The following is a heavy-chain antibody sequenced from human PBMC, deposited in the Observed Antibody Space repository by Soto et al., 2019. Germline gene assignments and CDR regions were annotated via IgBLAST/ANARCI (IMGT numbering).Heavy chain of an antibody. CDR3: ARESRYCSGGSCYFLPGIDY. V-gene: IGHV1-18*01. J-gene: IGHJ4*02. D-gene: IGHD2-15*01. CDR1: FYTFTNYG. CDR2: ISAYNGNT. Sequence: GASVKVSCKASFYTFTNYGISWVRQAPGQGLEWMGWISAYNGNTDYAQSLQGRVTITADESTSTAYMELSSLRSEDTAVYYCARESRYCSGGSCYFLPGIDYWGQGTLVTVSS.